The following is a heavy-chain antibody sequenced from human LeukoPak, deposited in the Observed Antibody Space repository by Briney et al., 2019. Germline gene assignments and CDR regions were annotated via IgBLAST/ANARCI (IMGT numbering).Heavy chain of an antibody. CDR2: INPNSGGT. J-gene: IGHJ4*02. Sequence: ASVKVSCKASGYTFTGYYMHWVRRAPGQGLEWMGWINPNSGGTNYAQKFQGRVTMTRDTSISTAYMELSRLRSDDTAVYYCARSYDILTGYYLGYWGQGTLVTVSS. CDR1: GYTFTGYY. CDR3: ARSYDILTGYYLGY. D-gene: IGHD3-9*01. V-gene: IGHV1-2*02.